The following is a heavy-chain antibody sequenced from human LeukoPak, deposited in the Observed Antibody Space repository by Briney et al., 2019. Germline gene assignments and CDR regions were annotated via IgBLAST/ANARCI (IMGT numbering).Heavy chain of an antibody. CDR2: INHSGST. CDR3: ARDLRSDDAFDI. J-gene: IGHJ3*02. Sequence: RPSETLSLTCTVSGGSISSSYWSWIRQPPGKGLEWIGEINHSGSTNYNPSLQSRVIISVDTSNNHFSLKLSSVTAADTAVYYCARDLRSDDAFDIWGQGTMVTVSS. CDR1: GGSISSSY. D-gene: IGHD3-9*01. V-gene: IGHV4-59*12.